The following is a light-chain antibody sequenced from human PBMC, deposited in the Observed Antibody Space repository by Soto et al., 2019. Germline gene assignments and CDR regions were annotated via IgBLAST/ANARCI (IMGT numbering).Light chain of an antibody. CDR2: DAS. V-gene: IGKV3-11*01. Sequence: DIVLTQFPATLSLSPGERAALSCRASQSVRSDLAWYQHKPGQAPRLLMYDASNRATDVPDRFSGSGSGTDFTLTISSRETEDFAVYYCQQRGSWPTFGPGTKVEFK. J-gene: IGKJ3*01. CDR3: QQRGSWPT. CDR1: QSVRSD.